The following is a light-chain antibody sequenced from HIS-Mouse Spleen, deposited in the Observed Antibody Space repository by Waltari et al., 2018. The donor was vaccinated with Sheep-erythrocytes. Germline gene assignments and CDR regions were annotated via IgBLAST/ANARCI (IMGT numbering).Light chain of an antibody. J-gene: IGKJ4*01. Sequence: EIVMTQSPATLSVSPGERATLSCRASQSVSSNLAWYQQKPGQAPRLLIYGASTRATGTPARFSGRGSGTEFTLTIRSMQSEDCAVYYCQQYNNWPLTFGGGTKVEIK. CDR1: QSVSSN. V-gene: IGKV3-15*01. CDR3: QQYNNWPLT. CDR2: GAS.